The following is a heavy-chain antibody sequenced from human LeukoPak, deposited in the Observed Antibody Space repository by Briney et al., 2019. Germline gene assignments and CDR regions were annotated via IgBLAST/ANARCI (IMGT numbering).Heavy chain of an antibody. D-gene: IGHD7-27*01. Sequence: GGSLRLSCAASGFTFSSYSMNWVRQAPGKGLEWVSSISSSSSYIHYADSVKGRFTISRDNAKNSLYPQMNSLRAEDTAVYYCASLTGDPYYYYGMDVWGQGTTVTVSS. CDR1: GFTFSSYS. CDR2: ISSSSSYI. CDR3: ASLTGDPYYYYGMDV. J-gene: IGHJ6*02. V-gene: IGHV3-21*01.